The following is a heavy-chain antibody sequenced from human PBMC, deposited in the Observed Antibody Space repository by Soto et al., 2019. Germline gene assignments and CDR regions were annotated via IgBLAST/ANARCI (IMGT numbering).Heavy chain of an antibody. Sequence: SETLSLTCTVAGGSITSSYWSWIRRPPGKGLEWIAYIYDTGISGYTPSTSYNPSLKSRVTMSVDTSKSQFSMKLTSVTAADTAVYYCARGEDAFFYYGLDVWGQGITVTVSS. J-gene: IGHJ6*02. CDR2: IYDTGISGYTPST. V-gene: IGHV4-59*01. CDR3: ARGEDAFFYYGLDV. CDR1: GGSITSSY.